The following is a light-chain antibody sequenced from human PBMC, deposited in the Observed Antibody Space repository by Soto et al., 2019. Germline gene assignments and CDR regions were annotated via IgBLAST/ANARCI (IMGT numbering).Light chain of an antibody. CDR3: QQSYSTLMYT. CDR1: QSISSY. CDR2: AAS. J-gene: IGKJ2*01. Sequence: DIQMTQSPSSLSASVGDRVTITCRASQSISSYLNWYQQKPGKAPKLLIYAASSLQSGVPSRFSGSGSATDFILTISSLQPEDFATYYCQQSYSTLMYTFGQGTKLEIK. V-gene: IGKV1-39*01.